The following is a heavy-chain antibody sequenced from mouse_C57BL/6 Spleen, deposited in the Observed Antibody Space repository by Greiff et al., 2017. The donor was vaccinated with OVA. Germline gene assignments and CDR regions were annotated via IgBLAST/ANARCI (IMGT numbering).Heavy chain of an antibody. V-gene: IGHV5-12*01. CDR2: ISNGGGST. CDR3: TRHLVGNLGYFDV. D-gene: IGHD2-1*01. J-gene: IGHJ1*03. Sequence: EVQLQESGGGLVQPGGSLKLSCAASGFTFSDYYMYWVRQTPEKRLEWVAYISNGGGSTYYPDTVKGRFTISRDNAKNTLYLQMSRLKSEDTAMYYCTRHLVGNLGYFDVWGTGTTVTVSS. CDR1: GFTFSDYY.